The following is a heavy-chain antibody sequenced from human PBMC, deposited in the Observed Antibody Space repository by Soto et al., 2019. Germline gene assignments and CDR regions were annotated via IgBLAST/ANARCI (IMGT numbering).Heavy chain of an antibody. CDR2: INPNSGGT. CDR1: GYTFTGYY. CDR3: AREFGGSGWSLDY. V-gene: IGHV1-2*02. Sequence: QVQLVQSGAEVKKPGASVKVSCKASGYTFTGYYMHWVRQAPGQWLEWMGWINPNSGGTNYAQKFQGRVTMNRDTSISTAYMELSRLRSDDTAVYYCAREFGGSGWSLDYWGQGTLVTVSS. D-gene: IGHD6-19*01. J-gene: IGHJ4*02.